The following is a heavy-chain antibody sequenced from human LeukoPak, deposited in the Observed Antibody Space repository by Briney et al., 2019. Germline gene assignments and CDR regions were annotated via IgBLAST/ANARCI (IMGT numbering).Heavy chain of an antibody. CDR3: ARDSYGSGSYVSWFDP. V-gene: IGHV3-48*01. Sequence: GGSLRLSCAASGFTFSTYSMNWVRQAPGKGLEWVSYISTRGVTVYCADSVKGRFTISRDNAKNSLYLQMNSLRAEDAAVYYCARDSYGSGSYVSWFDPWGQGTLVTVSS. CDR1: GFTFSTYS. D-gene: IGHD3-10*01. J-gene: IGHJ5*02. CDR2: ISTRGVTV.